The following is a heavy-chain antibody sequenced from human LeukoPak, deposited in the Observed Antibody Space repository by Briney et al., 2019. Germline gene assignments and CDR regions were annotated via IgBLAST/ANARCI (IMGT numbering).Heavy chain of an antibody. J-gene: IGHJ4*02. CDR1: GGSISSGDYY. D-gene: IGHD3-22*01. CDR3: ARAYSSSRRYENDC. CDR2: IYYSGIT. Sequence: PSQTLSLTCTVSGGSISSGDYYWSWIRQPPGKGLEWIGYIYYSGITYYNPSLKSRVTISVDTSKNQFSLKLTSVSAADSAVYSCARAYSSSRRYENDCWGQGTLVTVSS. V-gene: IGHV4-30-4*08.